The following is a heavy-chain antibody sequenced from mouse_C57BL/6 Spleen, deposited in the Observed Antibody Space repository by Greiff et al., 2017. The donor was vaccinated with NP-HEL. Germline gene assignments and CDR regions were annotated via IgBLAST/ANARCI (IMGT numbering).Heavy chain of an antibody. Sequence: QVQLQQPGAELVKPGASVKLSCKASGYTFTSYWMHWVKQRPGQGLEWIGMIHPTSGSTNYNEKFKSKATLTVDTSSSTAYMQLSSLTSEDSAVYYGAKEGDNYGSSWRYFDVWGTGTTVTVSS. D-gene: IGHD1-1*01. J-gene: IGHJ1*03. CDR3: AKEGDNYGSSWRYFDV. V-gene: IGHV1-64*01. CDR1: GYTFTSYW. CDR2: IHPTSGST.